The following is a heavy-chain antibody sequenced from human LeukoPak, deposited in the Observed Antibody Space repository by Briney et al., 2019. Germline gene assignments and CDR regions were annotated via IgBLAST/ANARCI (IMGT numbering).Heavy chain of an antibody. CDR3: ARGLGDYGDCVMKEGNWFDP. J-gene: IGHJ5*02. V-gene: IGHV1-8*01. Sequence: ASVKVSCKASGYTFTSYDINWVRQATGQGLEWMGWMNPNSGNTGYAQKFQGRVTMTRNTSISTAYMELSSLRSEDTAVYYCARGLGDYGDCVMKEGNWFDPWGQGTLVTVSS. D-gene: IGHD4-17*01. CDR1: GYTFTSYD. CDR2: MNPNSGNT.